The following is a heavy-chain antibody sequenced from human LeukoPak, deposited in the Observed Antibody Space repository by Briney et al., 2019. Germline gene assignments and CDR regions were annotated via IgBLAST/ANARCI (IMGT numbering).Heavy chain of an antibody. J-gene: IGHJ4*02. CDR1: GGSISSSSYY. V-gene: IGHV4-39*01. CDR3: ARQKEVAGAFDY. D-gene: IGHD6-19*01. CDR2: IYYSGST. Sequence: PSETMSLTCTVSGGSISSSSYYWGWISQPPGKGLEWIGSIYYSGSTYYNPSLKSRVTISVDTSKNQFSLKLSSVTAADTAVYYCARQKEVAGAFDYWGQGTLVTVSS.